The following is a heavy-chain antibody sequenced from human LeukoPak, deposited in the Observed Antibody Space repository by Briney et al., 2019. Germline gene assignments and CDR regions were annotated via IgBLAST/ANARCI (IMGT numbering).Heavy chain of an antibody. CDR2: VDPEDGET. CDR3: ATAVHSSGSYYFDY. J-gene: IGHJ4*02. D-gene: IGHD1-26*01. CDR1: GYTFTDYY. V-gene: IGHV1-69-2*01. Sequence: ASVKVSCKVSGYTFTDYYMHWVQQAPGKGLEWMGLVDPEDGETIYAEKFQGRVTITADTSTDTAHMELSSLRSEDTAVYYCATAVHSSGSYYFDYWGQGTLVTVSS.